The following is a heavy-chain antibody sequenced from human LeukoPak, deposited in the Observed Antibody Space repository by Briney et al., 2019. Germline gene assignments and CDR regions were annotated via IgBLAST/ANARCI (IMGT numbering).Heavy chain of an antibody. CDR1: GGSFSGYY. Sequence: PSETLSLTCAVYGGSFSGYYWSWIRQPPGKGLEWIGEINHSGSTNYNPSLKSRVTISVDTSKNQFSLKLSSVTAADTAVYYCARGLGASYIWGQGTMVTVSS. CDR2: INHSGST. V-gene: IGHV4-34*01. D-gene: IGHD3-16*01. J-gene: IGHJ3*02. CDR3: ARGLGASYI.